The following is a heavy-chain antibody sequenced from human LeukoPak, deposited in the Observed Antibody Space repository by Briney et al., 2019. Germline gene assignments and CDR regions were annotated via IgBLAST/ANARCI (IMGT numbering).Heavy chain of an antibody. J-gene: IGHJ4*02. CDR3: ARGRPGSGWSFDY. D-gene: IGHD6-19*01. CDR2: INPSGGTT. Sequence: ASVKVSCKASGYTFIAYYMHWVRQAPGQGLEWMGIINPSGGTTNYAQKFQGRVTMTRDTSTTTLYMELSSLRSEDTAVYYCARGRPGSGWSFDYWGQGTLVTVSS. V-gene: IGHV1-46*01. CDR1: GYTFIAYY.